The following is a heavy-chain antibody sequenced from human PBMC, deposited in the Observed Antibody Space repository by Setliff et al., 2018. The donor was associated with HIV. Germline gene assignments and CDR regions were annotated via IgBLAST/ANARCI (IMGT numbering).Heavy chain of an antibody. CDR1: GFTFSTYG. CDR2: IWSDGSNK. D-gene: IGHD3-22*01. CDR3: ARDKSSGYNDY. Sequence: PGGSLRLSCAASGFTFSTYGMHWVRQAPGKGLEWVAVIWSDGSNKYYEDSVKGRFTVSRVDSKSTVYLQMNSLRPEDTAVYYCARDKSSGYNDYWGQGTLVTVSS. V-gene: IGHV3-33*01. J-gene: IGHJ4*02.